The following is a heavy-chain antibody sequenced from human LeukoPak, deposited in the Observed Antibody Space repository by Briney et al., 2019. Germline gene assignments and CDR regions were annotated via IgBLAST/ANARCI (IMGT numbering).Heavy chain of an antibody. CDR3: ARDQSGSYYYYYGLDV. CDR2: IYSGGTT. Sequence: GGSLRLSCAASGFTVSSNYMNWVRQAPGKGLEWVSVIYSGGTTYYADSVKGRFTISRDNSKNTLYLQMNSLRAEDAAVYYCARDQSGSYYYYYGLDVWGQGTTVTVSS. V-gene: IGHV3-53*01. D-gene: IGHD1-26*01. CDR1: GFTVSSNY. J-gene: IGHJ6*02.